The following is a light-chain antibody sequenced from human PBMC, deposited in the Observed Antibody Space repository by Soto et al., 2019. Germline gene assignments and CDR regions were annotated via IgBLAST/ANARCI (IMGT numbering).Light chain of an antibody. CDR2: AAS. Sequence: EIVLTQSPGTLSLSPGERATLSCRASQSINNRYLAWYQKKPGQAPRLLIYAASSRATGIPDRFSGSGSGTDFTLPISRLEPEDFAGYYCQQFGSSPGFTFGPGTKVDIK. CDR3: QQFGSSPGFT. CDR1: QSINNRY. J-gene: IGKJ3*01. V-gene: IGKV3-20*01.